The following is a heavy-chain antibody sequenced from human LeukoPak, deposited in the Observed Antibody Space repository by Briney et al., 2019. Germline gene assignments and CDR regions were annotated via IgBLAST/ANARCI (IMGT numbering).Heavy chain of an antibody. Sequence: SETLSLTCTVSGGSISSTSYYWGWIRQPPGKGLEWIGSIYYSGSTYYNPSLKSRVTISVDASKTQFSLKLSSVTAADTAVYYCARAYGDYFDYWGQGTLVTVSS. V-gene: IGHV4-39*07. CDR1: GGSISSTSYY. CDR2: IYYSGST. CDR3: ARAYGDYFDY. J-gene: IGHJ4*02. D-gene: IGHD4-17*01.